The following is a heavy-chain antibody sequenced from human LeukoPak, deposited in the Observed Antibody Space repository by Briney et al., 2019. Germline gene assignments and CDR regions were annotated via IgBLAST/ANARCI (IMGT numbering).Heavy chain of an antibody. J-gene: IGHJ4*02. CDR1: GFTFSDYY. V-gene: IGHV1-2*02. CDR3: ARDPPAAGSTEFDF. Sequence: GASVKVSCKASGFTFSDYYINWVRQAPGHGLEWRGSTHPKSGGTKYAQKFQGRVTVNRDTSISAAYMELSRLTSDDTAVYYCARDPPAAGSTEFDFWGQGTLVAVSS. D-gene: IGHD6-13*01. CDR2: THPKSGGT.